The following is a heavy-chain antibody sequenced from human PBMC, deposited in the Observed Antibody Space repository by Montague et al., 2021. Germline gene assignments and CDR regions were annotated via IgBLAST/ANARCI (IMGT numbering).Heavy chain of an antibody. D-gene: IGHD3-10*01. CDR1: GFPFSSYW. J-gene: IGHJ4*02. V-gene: IGHV3-74*01. CDR2: ISTDGSST. CDR3: TFYKFRETPRGFDY. Sequence: SLRLSFAASGFPFSSYWMHWVRQAPGKGLVWVSRISTDGSSTTYADSVKGRFTTSRDNAKNMLYLQMNSLRAEDTAVYYCTFYKFRETPRGFDYWGQGTLVTVSA.